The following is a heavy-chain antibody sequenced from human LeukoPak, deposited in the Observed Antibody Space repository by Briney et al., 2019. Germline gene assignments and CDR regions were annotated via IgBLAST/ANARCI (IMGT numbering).Heavy chain of an antibody. J-gene: IGHJ4*02. CDR1: GFTFSSYA. D-gene: IGHD3-10*01. Sequence: PGGSLRLSCAASGFTFSSYAMSWVRQAPGKGLEWVSAISGSGGSTYYADSVKGRFTISRDNSKNTLYLQMNSLRAEDTAVYYCAKDSDYYGSGSDLSWGQGTLVTVSS. V-gene: IGHV3-23*01. CDR3: AKDSDYYGSGSDLS. CDR2: ISGSGGST.